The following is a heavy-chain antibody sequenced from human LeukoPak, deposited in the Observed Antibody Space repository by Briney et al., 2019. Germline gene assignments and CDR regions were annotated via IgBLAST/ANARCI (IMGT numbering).Heavy chain of an antibody. CDR2: INPNSGGT. CDR1: GYTFTGYY. D-gene: IGHD3-10*01. Sequence: ASVKVSCKASGYTFTGYYMHWVRQAPGQGLEWMGWINPNSGGTNYAQKFQGRVTMTRDTSISTAYMELSRLRSDDTAVYYCARSTYYYGSGSYYMELGYWGQGTLVTVSS. J-gene: IGHJ4*02. CDR3: ARSTYYYGSGSYYMELGY. V-gene: IGHV1-2*02.